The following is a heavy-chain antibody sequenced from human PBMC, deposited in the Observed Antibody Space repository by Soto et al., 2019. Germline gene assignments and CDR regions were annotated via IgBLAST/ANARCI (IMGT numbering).Heavy chain of an antibody. V-gene: IGHV4-34*01. CDR3: ARGHSTSGYDS. CDR2: IHHSGST. D-gene: IGHD6-6*01. Sequence: LSLTCSVYGASFSGYYWSWIRQSPGKGLGWIGEIHHSGSTHYNPSLKSRLTFSIDESQSQFYMMLTSVTAADTALYFCARGHSTSGYDSWGQGSLVTVSS. J-gene: IGHJ4*02. CDR1: GASFSGYY.